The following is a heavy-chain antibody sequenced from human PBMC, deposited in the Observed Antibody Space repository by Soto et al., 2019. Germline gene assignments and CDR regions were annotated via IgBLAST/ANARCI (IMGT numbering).Heavy chain of an antibody. CDR3: ARADPDASVGY. J-gene: IGHJ4*02. V-gene: IGHV4-59*11. CDR2: ISYSGST. Sequence: SETLSLTCTVSGGSMSSHYWTWLRQPPGKGLEWIGYISYSGSTYYNPSLKSRVTISADTSRNQFSPKLSSVIAADTAVYYCARADPDASVGYWGQGTLVTVSS. D-gene: IGHD3-16*01. CDR1: GGSMSSHY.